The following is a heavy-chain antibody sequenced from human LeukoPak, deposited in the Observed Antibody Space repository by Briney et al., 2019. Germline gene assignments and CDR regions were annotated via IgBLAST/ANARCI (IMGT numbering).Heavy chain of an antibody. V-gene: IGHV3-23*01. CDR3: AKFHGYCSGGSCSFQH. J-gene: IGHJ1*01. CDR2: ISGSGGST. D-gene: IGHD2-15*01. CDR1: GFTFSSYA. Sequence: AGGSLRLSCAASGFTFSSYAMSWVRQAPGKGLEWVSAISGSGGSTYYADSVKGRFTISRDNSKNTLYLQMNSLRAEDTAVYYCAKFHGYCSGGSCSFQHWGQGTLVTVSS.